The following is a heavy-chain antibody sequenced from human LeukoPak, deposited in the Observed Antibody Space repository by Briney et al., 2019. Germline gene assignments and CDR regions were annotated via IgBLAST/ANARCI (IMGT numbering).Heavy chain of an antibody. J-gene: IGHJ4*02. D-gene: IGHD1-1*01. CDR1: GYTFTSYD. CDR2: MNPNSGNT. CDR3: ARVSISRKQLLDY. V-gene: IGHV1-8*01. Sequence: ASVKVSCKASGYTFTSYDINWVRQATGQGLEWMGWMNPNSGNTGYAQKFQGRVTTTRNTSISTAYMELSSLRSEDTAVYYCARVSISRKQLLDYWGQGTLVTVSS.